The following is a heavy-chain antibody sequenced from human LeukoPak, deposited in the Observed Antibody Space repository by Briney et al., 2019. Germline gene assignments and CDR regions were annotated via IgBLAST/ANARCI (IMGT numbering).Heavy chain of an antibody. CDR2: IIPIFGTA. Sequence: GASVKVSCKASGGTFSSYAISWVRQAPGQGLEWMGGIIPIFGTANYAQKFQGRVTITADESTSTAYMELSSLRSEDTAVYYCASGTTGSATRRPNYGMDVWGQRTTVTVSS. J-gene: IGHJ6*02. V-gene: IGHV1-69*13. D-gene: IGHD2/OR15-2a*01. CDR3: ASGTTGSATRRPNYGMDV. CDR1: GGTFSSYA.